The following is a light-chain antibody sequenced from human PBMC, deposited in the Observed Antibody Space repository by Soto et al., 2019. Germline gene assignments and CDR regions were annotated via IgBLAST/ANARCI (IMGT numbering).Light chain of an antibody. J-gene: IGLJ1*01. Sequence: QSALTQPASVSGSPGQSITISCTGTVGLVSWYQQHPGKVPKLIIYDDTKRPSGVSSRFSGSKSGNTASLTISGLQTEDEAHYYCCLYVGGRTYLFGTGTKVTVL. CDR2: DDT. CDR3: CLYVGGRTYL. V-gene: IGLV2-23*01. CDR1: VGL.